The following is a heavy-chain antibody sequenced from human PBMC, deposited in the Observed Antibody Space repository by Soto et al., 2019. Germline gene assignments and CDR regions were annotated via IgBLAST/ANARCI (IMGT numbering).Heavy chain of an antibody. J-gene: IGHJ4*02. CDR1: GFTVSSNY. V-gene: IGHV3-66*01. Sequence: GGSLRLSCAASGFTVSSNYMSWVRQAPGKGLEWFSVIYSGGSTYYADSVKGRFTISRDNSKNTLYLQMNSLRAEDTAVYYCARDMSGDYDILTGYRSTPDDYWGQGALVTVSS. CDR2: IYSGGST. CDR3: ARDMSGDYDILTGYRSTPDDY. D-gene: IGHD3-9*01.